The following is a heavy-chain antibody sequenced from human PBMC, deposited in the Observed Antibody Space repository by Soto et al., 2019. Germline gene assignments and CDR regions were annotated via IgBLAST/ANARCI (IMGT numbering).Heavy chain of an antibody. J-gene: IGHJ6*02. CDR3: AADGYSYGYSLGYYYGMDV. Sequence: SVKVSCKASGFTFTSSAVQWVRQARGQRLEWIGWIVVGSGNTNYAQKFQERVTITRDMSTSTAYMELSSLRSEDTAVYYCAADGYSYGYSLGYYYGMDVWGQGTTVTVSS. CDR2: IVVGSGNT. V-gene: IGHV1-58*01. CDR1: GFTFTSSA. D-gene: IGHD5-18*01.